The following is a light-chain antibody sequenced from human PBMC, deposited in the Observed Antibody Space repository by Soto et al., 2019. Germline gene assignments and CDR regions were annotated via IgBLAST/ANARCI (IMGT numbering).Light chain of an antibody. J-gene: IGLJ2*01. CDR1: XXXVGGYNY. CDR3: SSYTSSSPIV. CDR2: DVS. Sequence: QSALTQPASVSGSPGQSITISCTXXXXXVGGYNYVSWYQQHPGKAPKLMIYDVSNRPSGVSNRFSGSKSGNTASLTISGLQAEDEADYYCSSYTSSSPIVFGGGTKLTVL. V-gene: IGLV2-14*01.